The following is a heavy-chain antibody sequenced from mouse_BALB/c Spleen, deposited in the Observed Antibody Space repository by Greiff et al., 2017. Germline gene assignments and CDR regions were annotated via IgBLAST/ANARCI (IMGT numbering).Heavy chain of an antibody. D-gene: IGHD1-1*01. Sequence: VHLVESGPGLVQPSQSLSITCTVSGFSLTSYGVHWVRQSPGKGLEWLGVIWSGGSTDYNAAFISRLSISKDNSKSQVFFKMNSLQANDTAIYYCASHYGSGYFDVWGAGTTVTVSS. CDR3: ASHYGSGYFDV. J-gene: IGHJ1*01. V-gene: IGHV2-2*02. CDR2: IWSGGST. CDR1: GFSLTSYG.